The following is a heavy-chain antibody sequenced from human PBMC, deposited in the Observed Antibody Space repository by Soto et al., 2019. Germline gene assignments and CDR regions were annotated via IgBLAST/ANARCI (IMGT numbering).Heavy chain of an antibody. D-gene: IGHD4-4*01. CDR3: AKDRFGSNYVRWFDP. CDR2: ISCSGGST. J-gene: IGHJ5*02. CDR1: GFTFSSYA. V-gene: IGHV3-23*01. Sequence: GGSLRLSCAASGFTFSSYAMSWVRQAPGKGLEWVSAISCSGGSTYYADSVKGRFTITRDNSKNQLYLQMNSLGAEDTAVYYRAKDRFGSNYVRWFDPWGQGTLVTVSS.